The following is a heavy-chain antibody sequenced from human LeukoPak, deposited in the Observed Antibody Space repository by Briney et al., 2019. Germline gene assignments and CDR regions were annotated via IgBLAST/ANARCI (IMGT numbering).Heavy chain of an antibody. Sequence: ASVKVSCKASGYTFTGYYMHWVRQAPGQGLEWMGWINPNSGGTNYAQKFQGRVTMTRDTSISTAYMELGRLRSDDTAVYYCAGRVHYYYYGMDVWGQGTTVTVSS. CDR3: AGRVHYYYYGMDV. J-gene: IGHJ6*02. V-gene: IGHV1-2*02. D-gene: IGHD2-15*01. CDR2: INPNSGGT. CDR1: GYTFTGYY.